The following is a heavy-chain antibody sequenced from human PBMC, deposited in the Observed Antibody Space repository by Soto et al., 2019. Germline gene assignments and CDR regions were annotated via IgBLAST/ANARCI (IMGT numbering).Heavy chain of an antibody. CDR3: ARDQYYYGSGSYYPTYYFDY. J-gene: IGHJ4*02. V-gene: IGHV1-46*01. D-gene: IGHD3-10*01. CDR1: GYTFTSYY. Sequence: ASVKVSCKASGYTFTSYYMHWVRQAPGQGLEWMGIINPSGGSTSYAQKFQGRVTMTRDTSTSTVYMELSSLRSEDTAVYYCARDQYYYGSGSYYPTYYFDYWGQGTLVTVSS. CDR2: INPSGGST.